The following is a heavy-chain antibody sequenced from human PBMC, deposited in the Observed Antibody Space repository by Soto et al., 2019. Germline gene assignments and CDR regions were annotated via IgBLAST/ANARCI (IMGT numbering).Heavy chain of an antibody. CDR3: ARDDFGDLWRSPDV. CDR2: ITDYNGST. V-gene: IGHV1-18*04. Sequence: QVQLMQSGAEVKKSGASVKVSCKASGYTFINYGIIWVRQAPGQVLEWMGWITDYNGSTKYARKFQDRVTMTTDTSTSTAYMELRSLRSDDTAVYFCARDDFGDLWRSPDVWGQGTMVTVSS. CDR1: GYTFINYG. D-gene: IGHD4-17*01. J-gene: IGHJ3*01.